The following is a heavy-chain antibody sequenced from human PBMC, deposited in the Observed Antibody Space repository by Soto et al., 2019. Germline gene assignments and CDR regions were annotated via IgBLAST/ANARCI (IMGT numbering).Heavy chain of an antibody. CDR1: GYTFTSYG. J-gene: IGHJ5*02. D-gene: IGHD1-7*01. CDR2: ISAYNGNT. Sequence: ASVKVSCKASGYTFTSYGISWVRQAPGQGLEWMGWISAYNGNTNYAQKLQGRVTMTTDTSTSAAYMELRSLRSDDTAVYDCARSWKYANWFDPWGQGTLVTVSS. CDR3: ARSWKYANWFDP. V-gene: IGHV1-18*01.